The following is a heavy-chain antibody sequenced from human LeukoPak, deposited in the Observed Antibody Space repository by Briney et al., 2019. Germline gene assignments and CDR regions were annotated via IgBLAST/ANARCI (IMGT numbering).Heavy chain of an antibody. CDR1: SGSIRSYY. Sequence: PSETLSLTCTVSSGSIRSYYWSWIRQPPGKGLEWIGYIYYSGSTHYNPSLKSRVTMSVDTSKKEFSLKLTSVTAADTAVYYCARSPGYSNYQGDWFDPWGQGTLVTVSS. V-gene: IGHV4-59*01. J-gene: IGHJ5*02. CDR3: ARSPGYSNYQGDWFDP. D-gene: IGHD4-11*01. CDR2: IYYSGST.